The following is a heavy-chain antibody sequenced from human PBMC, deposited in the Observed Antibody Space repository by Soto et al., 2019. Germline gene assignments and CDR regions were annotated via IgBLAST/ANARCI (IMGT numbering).Heavy chain of an antibody. CDR1: GFSFSSYG. CDR3: ARDLGVGTTPLDY. V-gene: IGHV3-33*01. J-gene: IGHJ4*02. Sequence: PGGSLRLSCTTSGFSFSSYGMHWARQAPGKGLEWVAVIWYDGSKKYYADSVKGRFTISRDNSKNTLYLQMNSLRAEDTAVYYCARDLGVGTTPLDYWGQGTLVTVSS. CDR2: IWYDGSKK. D-gene: IGHD1-26*01.